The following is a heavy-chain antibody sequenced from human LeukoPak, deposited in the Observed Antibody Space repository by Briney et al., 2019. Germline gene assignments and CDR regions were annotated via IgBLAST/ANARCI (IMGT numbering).Heavy chain of an antibody. V-gene: IGHV3-23*02. CDR2: IGGSGENR. Sequence: PGGSLRLSCAASGFTFSSYAMSWVRQAPGSGLEVVAVIGGSGENRYYGDSVKGRFTTSRDNSKNTLSLEMNSLRAEDTAVYYCATKVSYREYFDYWGQGSLVTVSS. CDR3: ATKVSYREYFDY. CDR1: GFTFSSYA. D-gene: IGHD5/OR15-5a*01. J-gene: IGHJ4*02.